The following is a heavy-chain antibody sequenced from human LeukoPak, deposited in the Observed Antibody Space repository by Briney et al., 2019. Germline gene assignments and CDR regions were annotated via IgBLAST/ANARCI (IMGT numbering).Heavy chain of an antibody. CDR2: IRYDGSNK. J-gene: IGHJ5*02. D-gene: IGHD4-17*01. CDR3: AKPTVTTGGPNWFDP. V-gene: IGHV3-30*02. CDR1: KITFLSNA. Sequence: PGGSLRLSCSDPKITFLSNAMHWVRQAPGKGLEWVAFIRYDGSNKYYADSVKGRFTISRDNSKNTLYLQMNSLRAEDTAVYYCAKPTVTTGGPNWFDPWGQGTLVTVSS.